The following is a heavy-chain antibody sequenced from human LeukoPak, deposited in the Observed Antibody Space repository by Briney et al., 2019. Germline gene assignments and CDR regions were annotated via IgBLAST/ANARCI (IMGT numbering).Heavy chain of an antibody. CDR3: ARGQIVVVPAATAGNYYYYYMDV. CDR1: GGTFSSYA. Sequence: SVKVSCKASGGTFSSYAISWVRQAPGQGLAWMGGIIPIFGTANYAQKFQGRVTITTDESTNTAYMELSSLRSEDTAVYYCARGQIVVVPAATAGNYYYYYMDVWGKGTTVTVSS. J-gene: IGHJ6*03. V-gene: IGHV1-69*05. CDR2: IIPIFGTA. D-gene: IGHD2-2*01.